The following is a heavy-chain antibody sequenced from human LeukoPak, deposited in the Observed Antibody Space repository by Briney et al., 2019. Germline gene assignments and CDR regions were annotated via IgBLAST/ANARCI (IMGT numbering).Heavy chain of an antibody. CDR2: INHSGST. V-gene: IGHV4-34*01. CDR3: ARYYYDSSGTRYDY. CDR1: GGSFSGYY. Sequence: SETLSLTCAVYGGSFSGYYWSWIRQPPGKGLEWIGEINHSGSTNHNPSLKSRVTISVDTSKNQFSLKLSSVTAADTAVYYCARYYYDSSGTRYDYWGQGTLVTVSS. D-gene: IGHD3-22*01. J-gene: IGHJ4*02.